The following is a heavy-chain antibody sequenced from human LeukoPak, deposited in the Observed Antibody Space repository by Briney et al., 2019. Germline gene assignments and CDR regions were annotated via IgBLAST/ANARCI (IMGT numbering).Heavy chain of an antibody. V-gene: IGHV4-30-4*08. J-gene: IGHJ3*02. Sequence: SETLSLTCTVSGGSISSSSYYWGWIRQPPGKGLEWIGYIYYSGSTYYNPSLKSRVTISVDTSKNQFSLKLSSVTAADTAVYYCARGEDYYDSSAKAFDIWGQGTMVTVSS. CDR3: ARGEDYYDSSAKAFDI. CDR2: IYYSGST. D-gene: IGHD3-22*01. CDR1: GGSISSSSYY.